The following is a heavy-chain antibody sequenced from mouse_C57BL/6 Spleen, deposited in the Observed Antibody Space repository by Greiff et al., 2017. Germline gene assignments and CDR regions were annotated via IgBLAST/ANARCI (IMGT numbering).Heavy chain of an antibody. Sequence: EVKLQESGPGLVKPSQSLSLTCSVTGYSITSGYYWNWIRQFPGNKLEWMGYISYAGSNNYNPSLKNRISITRDTSKNQFFLKLNSVTTEDTATYYCAREEYYGSSYRDAMDYWGQGTSVTVSS. CDR1: GYSITSGYY. D-gene: IGHD1-1*01. CDR2: ISYAGSN. J-gene: IGHJ4*01. V-gene: IGHV3-6*01. CDR3: AREEYYGSSYRDAMDY.